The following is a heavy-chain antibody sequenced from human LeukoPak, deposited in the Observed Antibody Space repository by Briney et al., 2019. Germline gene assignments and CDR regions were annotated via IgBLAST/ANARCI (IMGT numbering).Heavy chain of an antibody. CDR1: GYTFTSYD. V-gene: IGHV1-8*03. D-gene: IGHD6-13*01. CDR3: VVAAANTRLGDALDI. J-gene: IGHJ3*02. Sequence: ASVKVSCKASGYTFTSYDINWVRQATGEALEWMGWMNPNRGNTGYAQKFEGRVTITRNSSIGKAYMELSSQICDDTAVDCCVVAAANTRLGDALDIWGQGTMVTVSS. CDR2: MNPNRGNT.